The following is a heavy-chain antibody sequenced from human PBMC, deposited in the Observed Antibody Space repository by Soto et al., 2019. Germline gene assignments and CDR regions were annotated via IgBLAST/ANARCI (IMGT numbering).Heavy chain of an antibody. J-gene: IGHJ5*02. Sequence: ASVKVSCKASGGTFSSYAISWVRQAPGQGLEWMGGIIPIFGTANYAQKFQGRVTITADESTSTAYMELSSLRSEDTAVYYCARAPVRFYWFDPWGQGTLVTVS. CDR2: IIPIFGTA. CDR3: ARAPVRFYWFDP. V-gene: IGHV1-69*13. CDR1: GGTFSSYA.